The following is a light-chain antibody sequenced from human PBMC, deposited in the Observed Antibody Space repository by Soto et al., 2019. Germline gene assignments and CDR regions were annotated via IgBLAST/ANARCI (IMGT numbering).Light chain of an antibody. Sequence: LSASVGDRVTITCRASQGIRNDLGWYQQKPGKAPKLLIYAASTLQSGVPSRFSGSGSGTEFTLTISSLQPDDFATYYCQHYNSYSEAFGQGTKVDIK. CDR3: QHYNSYSEA. CDR2: AAS. V-gene: IGKV1-17*01. CDR1: QGIRND. J-gene: IGKJ1*01.